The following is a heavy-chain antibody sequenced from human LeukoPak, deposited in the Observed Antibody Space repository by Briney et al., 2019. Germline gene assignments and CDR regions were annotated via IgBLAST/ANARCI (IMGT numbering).Heavy chain of an antibody. V-gene: IGHV3-66*01. D-gene: IGHD1-26*01. Sequence: GGSLRLSCAASGFTVSSNYMSWVRQAPGKGLEWVSVICSGGSTYYADSVKGRFTISRDNSKNTLYLQMNSLRAEDTAVYYCARVTVGGTIDYWGQGTLVTVSS. CDR2: ICSGGST. J-gene: IGHJ4*02. CDR3: ARVTVGGTIDY. CDR1: GFTVSSNY.